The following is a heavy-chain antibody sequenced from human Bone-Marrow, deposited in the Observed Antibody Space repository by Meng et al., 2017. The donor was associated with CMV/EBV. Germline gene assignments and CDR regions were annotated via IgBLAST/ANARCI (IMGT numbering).Heavy chain of an antibody. V-gene: IGHV1-8*02. CDR1: GYTFTGYY. CDR3: ASRVVRAAIEDAFDI. Sequence: ASVKVSCKASGYTFTGYYMHWVRQAAGQGLEWMGWMNPTNGNTGYAQNFQGRVTMTRNTSIRTAYMELSRLRSEDTAVYYCASRVVRAAIEDAFDIWGQGTMVTVSS. D-gene: IGHD2-2*01. CDR2: MNPTNGNT. J-gene: IGHJ3*02.